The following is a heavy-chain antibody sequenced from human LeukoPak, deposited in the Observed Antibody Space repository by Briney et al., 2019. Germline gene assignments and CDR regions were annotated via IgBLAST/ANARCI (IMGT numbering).Heavy chain of an antibody. V-gene: IGHV3-9*03. J-gene: IGHJ3*02. D-gene: IGHD2-2*01. Sequence: GRSLRLSCAASGFSFDDYAMHWVRQAPGKGLEWVSGISWNSGSIGYADSVKGRFTISRDNAKNSPYLQMNSLRPEDMALYYCAKDKKKYCSSTSCYGAFDIWGQGTMVTVSS. CDR3: AKDKKKYCSSTSCYGAFDI. CDR2: ISWNSGSI. CDR1: GFSFDDYA.